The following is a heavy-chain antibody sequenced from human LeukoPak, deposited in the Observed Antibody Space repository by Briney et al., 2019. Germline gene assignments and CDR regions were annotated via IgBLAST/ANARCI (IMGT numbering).Heavy chain of an antibody. J-gene: IGHJ4*02. CDR3: AGSTEIADTNRKYYFDY. Sequence: TSETLSLTCAVYGGSFSGYYWSWIRQPPGKGLEWIGEINHSGSTNYNPSLKSRVTISVDTSKNQFSLKLSSVTAADTAVYYCAGSTEIADTNRKYYFDYWGQGTLVTVSS. V-gene: IGHV4-34*01. CDR2: INHSGST. CDR1: GGSFSGYY. D-gene: IGHD6-13*01.